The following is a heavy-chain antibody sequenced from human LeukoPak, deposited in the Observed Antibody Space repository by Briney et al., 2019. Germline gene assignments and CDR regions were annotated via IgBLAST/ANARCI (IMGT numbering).Heavy chain of an antibody. CDR1: GFTFSTYW. CDR2: INQDGSEK. CDR3: AKVAKYYYGPETYYFFEQ. Sequence: TGGSLRLSCAASGFTFSTYWMSWVRQAPGKGLEWVANINQDGSEKYYMDSVKGRFTISRDYAKNSLYLQMNSLRVEDTAVYYCAKVAKYYYGPETYYFFEQWGQGTPVTASS. V-gene: IGHV3-7*01. J-gene: IGHJ4*02. D-gene: IGHD3-10*01.